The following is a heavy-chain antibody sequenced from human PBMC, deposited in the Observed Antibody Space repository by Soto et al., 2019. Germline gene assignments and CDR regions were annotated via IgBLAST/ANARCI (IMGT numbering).Heavy chain of an antibody. CDR1: GGTFSSYA. CDR3: AREAPIVGATFGYFDY. J-gene: IGHJ4*02. CDR2: IIPIFGTA. Sequence: ASVKVSCKASGGTFSSYAISWVRQAPGQGLEWMGGIIPIFGTANYAQKFQGRVTITADESTSTAYMELSSLRSEDTAVYYCAREAPIVGATFGYFDYWGQGTLVTVSS. V-gene: IGHV1-69*13. D-gene: IGHD1-26*01.